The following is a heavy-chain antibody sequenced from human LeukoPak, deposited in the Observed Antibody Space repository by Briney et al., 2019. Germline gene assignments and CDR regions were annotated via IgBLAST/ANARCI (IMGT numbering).Heavy chain of an antibody. CDR3: ARDVGYYGSGSYYNWFDP. V-gene: IGHV3-66*01. Sequence: GGSLRLSCAASGFTVSSNYMSWVRQAPGKGLEWVSVIYSGGSTYYADPVKGRFTISRDNSKNTLYLQMNSLRAEDTAVYYCARDVGYYGSGSYYNWFDPWGQGTLVTVSS. CDR2: IYSGGST. CDR1: GFTVSSNY. J-gene: IGHJ5*02. D-gene: IGHD3-10*01.